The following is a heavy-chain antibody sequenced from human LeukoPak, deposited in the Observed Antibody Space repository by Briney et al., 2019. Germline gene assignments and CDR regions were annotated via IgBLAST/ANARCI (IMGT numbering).Heavy chain of an antibody. CDR3: AREYCSGGSCYSDAFDI. D-gene: IGHD2-15*01. CDR1: GFTFSSYS. Sequence: GGSLRLSCAASGFTFSSYSMNWVRQAPGKGLEWVSSISTSSSYIYYADSVKGRFTISRDNAKNSLYLQMNSLRAEDTAVYYCAREYCSGGSCYSDAFDIWGQGTMVTVSS. J-gene: IGHJ3*02. CDR2: ISTSSSYI. V-gene: IGHV3-21*01.